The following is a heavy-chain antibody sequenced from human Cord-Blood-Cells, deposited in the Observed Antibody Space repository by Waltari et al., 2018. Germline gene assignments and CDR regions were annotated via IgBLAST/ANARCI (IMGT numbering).Heavy chain of an antibody. J-gene: IGHJ5*02. CDR2: IYHSGST. V-gene: IGHV4-38-2*02. D-gene: IGHD5-12*01. CDR3: ARDVGDGYNSVWGKGDWFDP. CDR1: GYSISSGYY. Sequence: QVQLQESGPGLVKPSETLSLTCAVSGYSISSGYYWGWLRQPPGKGLEWIGSIYHSGSTYYNPSLKSRVTISVDTSKNQFSLKLSSVTAADTAVYYCARDVGDGYNSVWGKGDWFDPGAREPWSPSPQ.